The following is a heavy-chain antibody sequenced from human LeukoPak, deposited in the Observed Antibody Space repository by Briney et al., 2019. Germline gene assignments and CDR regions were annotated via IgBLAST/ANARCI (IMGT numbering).Heavy chain of an antibody. CDR2: IYTSGST. CDR1: GGSISSYY. Sequence: SETLSLTCTVSGGSISSYYWSWIRQPAGKGLEWIGRIYTSGSTNYNPSLKSRVTISVDMSKNHFSLKLSSVTAADTAVYYCARLRKTRAVAGNGPFDFWGQGTLVTVSS. J-gene: IGHJ4*02. V-gene: IGHV4-4*07. CDR3: ARLRKTRAVAGNGPFDF. D-gene: IGHD6-19*01.